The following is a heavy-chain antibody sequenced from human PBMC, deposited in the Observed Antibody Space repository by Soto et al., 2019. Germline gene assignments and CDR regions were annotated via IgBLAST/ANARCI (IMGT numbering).Heavy chain of an antibody. V-gene: IGHV3-15*01. D-gene: IGHD6-6*01. J-gene: IGHJ4*02. CDR3: TTLPLTQLGLGDF. CDR2: IKSKSDGGTT. Sequence: EGPLVESGGGLFKPGGCVRLSCAASGFTFSHAWMSWVRQAPGKGLECGGRIKSKSDGGTTDYAAHVKGRCTISRDDSKNTLSLQMDSLKPEDTAGYYCTTLPLTQLGLGDFWGPGTLVTVSS. CDR1: GFTFSHAW.